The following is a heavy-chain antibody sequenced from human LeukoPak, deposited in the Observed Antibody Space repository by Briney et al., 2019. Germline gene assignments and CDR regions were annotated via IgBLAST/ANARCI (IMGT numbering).Heavy chain of an antibody. V-gene: IGHV5-51*01. J-gene: IGHJ3*02. CDR2: IYPDDSDI. D-gene: IGHD3-10*01. CDR1: GYSFTDYW. CDR3: ARHGRGSRSPNAFDI. Sequence: GESLRISCKGSGYSFTDYWIGWVRQMPGEGLQWVGIIYPDDSDIRYSPSFQGQVTISADKSIITAHLQWSSLKASDTAMYYCARHGRGSRSPNAFDIWGQGTMVTVSS.